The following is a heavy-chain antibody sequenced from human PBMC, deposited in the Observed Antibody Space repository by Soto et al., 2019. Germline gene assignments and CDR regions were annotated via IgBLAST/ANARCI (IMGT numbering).Heavy chain of an antibody. Sequence: NPSETLSLTCTVSGGSISSYYWSWIRQPPGKGLEWIGYIYYSGSTNYNPSLKGRVTISVDTSKNQFSLKLSSVTAADTAVYYCARSEHFDYWGQGTLVTVSS. CDR3: ARSEHFDY. CDR1: GGSISSYY. J-gene: IGHJ4*02. CDR2: IYYSGST. V-gene: IGHV4-59*08.